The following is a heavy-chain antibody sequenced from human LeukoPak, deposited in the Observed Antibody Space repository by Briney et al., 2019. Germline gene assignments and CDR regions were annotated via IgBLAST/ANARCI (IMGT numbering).Heavy chain of an antibody. CDR1: GFTFSSYA. V-gene: IGHV3-23*01. J-gene: IGHJ4*02. CDR3: AKTYYYDSSGYSHYLAYDY. D-gene: IGHD3-22*01. Sequence: GGSLRLSCAASGFTFSSYAMSWVRQAPGKGLEWVSAISGSGGSTYYADSVKGRFTISRDNSKDTLYLQMNSLRAEDTAIYYCAKTYYYDSSGYSHYLAYDYWGQGTLVTVSS. CDR2: ISGSGGST.